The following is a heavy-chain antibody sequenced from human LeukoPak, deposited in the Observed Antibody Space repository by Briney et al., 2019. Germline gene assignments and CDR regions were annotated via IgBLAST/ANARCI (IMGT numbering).Heavy chain of an antibody. CDR1: GFTFDDYA. J-gene: IGHJ4*02. Sequence: GGSLRLSCAASGFTFDDYAMSWVRQAPGKGLEWVSGINWNGGNTGSADSVKGRFTISRDNAKNSLYLQMNSLRAEDTAVYYCARTGGSYPYYFEYWGQGTLVTVSS. V-gene: IGHV3-20*04. CDR3: ARTGGSYPYYFEY. CDR2: INWNGGNT. D-gene: IGHD1-26*01.